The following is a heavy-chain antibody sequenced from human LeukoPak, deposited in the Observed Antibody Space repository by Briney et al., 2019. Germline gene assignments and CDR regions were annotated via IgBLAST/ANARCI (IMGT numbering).Heavy chain of an antibody. Sequence: ASVKVSCKASGYTFTSYGISWVRQAPGQGLAWMGWISAYNGNTNYAQKLQGRVTMNTDTSTSTAYMELRSLRSDDTAVYYCARDRYYYDSSGYYPDFDYWGQGTLVTVSS. CDR2: ISAYNGNT. J-gene: IGHJ4*02. CDR3: ARDRYYYDSSGYYPDFDY. V-gene: IGHV1-18*01. D-gene: IGHD3-22*01. CDR1: GYTFTSYG.